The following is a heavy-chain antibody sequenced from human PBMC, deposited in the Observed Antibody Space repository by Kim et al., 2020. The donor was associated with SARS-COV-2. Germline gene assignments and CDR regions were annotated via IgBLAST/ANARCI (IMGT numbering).Heavy chain of an antibody. Sequence: YAQKFQERVTITRDMSTSTAYMELSSLRSEDTAVYYCAAVTEVEIAVAGDWGQGTLVTVSS. D-gene: IGHD6-19*01. CDR3: AAVTEVEIAVAGD. V-gene: IGHV1-58*01. J-gene: IGHJ4*02.